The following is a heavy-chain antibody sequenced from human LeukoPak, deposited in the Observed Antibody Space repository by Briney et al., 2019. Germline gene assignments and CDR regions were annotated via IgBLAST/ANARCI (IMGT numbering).Heavy chain of an antibody. V-gene: IGHV3-13*01. CDR2: IGTAGDT. Sequence: GGSLRLSCAASGFTFSSYDMHWVRQATGKGLEWVSAIGTAGDTYYPGSVKGRFTISRENAKNSLYLQMNSLRAGDTAVYYCAREKAQHLWVPYFDYWGRGPRAPVSS. CDR3: AREKAQHLWVPYFDY. J-gene: IGHJ4*02. CDR1: GFTFSSYD. D-gene: IGHD6-13*01.